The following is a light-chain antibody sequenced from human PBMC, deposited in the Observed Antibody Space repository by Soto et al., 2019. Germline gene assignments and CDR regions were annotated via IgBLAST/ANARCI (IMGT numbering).Light chain of an antibody. V-gene: IGKV1-39*01. Sequence: DIQMTQSPSSLSASVGDRVTITCRASQSISSYLNWYQQKPGKAPKLLISAASSLQSGVPSRFSGSGSGTDFTLTISILQPEDFATYYCQQSYSSPYTFGQGTKLEIK. CDR3: QQSYSSPYT. CDR1: QSISSY. CDR2: AAS. J-gene: IGKJ2*01.